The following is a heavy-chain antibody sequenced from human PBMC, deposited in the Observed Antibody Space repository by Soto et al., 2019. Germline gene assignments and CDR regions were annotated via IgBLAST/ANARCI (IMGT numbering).Heavy chain of an antibody. CDR2: IYSGGST. CDR3: AREFYYDSSGYSDY. D-gene: IGHD3-22*01. J-gene: IGHJ4*02. CDR1: GFTVSSNY. Sequence: VQLVETGGGLIQPGGSLRLSCAASGFTVSSNYMSWVRQAPGKGLEWVSVIYSGGSTYYADSVKGRFTISRDNSKNTLYLQMNSLRAEDTAVYYCAREFYYDSSGYSDYWGQGTLVTVSS. V-gene: IGHV3-53*02.